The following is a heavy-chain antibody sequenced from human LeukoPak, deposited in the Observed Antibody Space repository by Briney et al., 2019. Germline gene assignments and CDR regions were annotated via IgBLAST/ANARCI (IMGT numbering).Heavy chain of an antibody. V-gene: IGHV3-23*01. CDR1: GFPFSTFA. CDR2: ISGSGGST. D-gene: IGHD1-1*01. CDR3: AKDPGGTYYFDY. Sequence: GGSLSLSFAASGFPFSTFAMSWVRQAPGKGLEWVSAISGSGGSTYYADSVKGRFTISRDNSKNTLYLQMNSLRAEDTAVYYCAKDPGGTYYFDYWGQGTLVTVSS. J-gene: IGHJ4*02.